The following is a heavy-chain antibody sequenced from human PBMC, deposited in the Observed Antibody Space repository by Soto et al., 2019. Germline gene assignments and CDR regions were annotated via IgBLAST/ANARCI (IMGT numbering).Heavy chain of an antibody. CDR2: INAGNGNT. V-gene: IGHV1-3*01. CDR1: GYTFTSYA. CDR3: ARDTNYYDSSGYFDAFDI. J-gene: IGHJ3*02. Sequence: ASVKVSCKASGYTFTSYAMHWVRQAPGQRLEWMGWINAGNGNTKYSQKFQGRVTITRDTSASTAYMELSSLRSEDTAVCYCARDTNYYDSSGYFDAFDIWGQGTMVTVSS. D-gene: IGHD3-22*01.